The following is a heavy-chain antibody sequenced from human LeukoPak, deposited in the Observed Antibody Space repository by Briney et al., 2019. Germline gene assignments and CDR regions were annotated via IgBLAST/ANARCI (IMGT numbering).Heavy chain of an antibody. CDR1: GFTFSNYR. D-gene: IGHD1-26*01. CDR3: AKKGATTGDFDY. CDR2: INTSNSTI. V-gene: IGHV3-48*02. Sequence: GGSLRLSCTASGFTFSNYRMNWVRQAPGKGLEWISYINTSNSTIYYANSVKGRFSISRDNAKSSMYLQMYSLRDEDTAVYYCAKKGATTGDFDYWGQGTLVTVSS. J-gene: IGHJ4*02.